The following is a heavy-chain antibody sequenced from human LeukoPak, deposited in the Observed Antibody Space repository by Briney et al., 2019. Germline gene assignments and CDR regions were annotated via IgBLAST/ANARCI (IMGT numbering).Heavy chain of an antibody. CDR2: INRSGDAT. CDR3: AKDRPNYYGSNGHYYKLNGDC. J-gene: IGHJ4*02. Sequence: PGGSLTLSCAASGFTFSSYAMSWLRQAPGKGLEWVSSINRSGDATYYEGRVKGRLTISRDKSDNTLYLQMNSLRAEDTAVYYCAKDRPNYYGSNGHYYKLNGDCWGQGTLVTVSS. D-gene: IGHD3-22*01. CDR1: GFTFSSYA. V-gene: IGHV3-23*01.